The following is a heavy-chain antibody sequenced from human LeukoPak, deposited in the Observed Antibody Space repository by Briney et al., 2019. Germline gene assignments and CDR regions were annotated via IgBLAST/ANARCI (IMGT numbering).Heavy chain of an antibody. CDR2: ISSSISTI. CDR3: ARGPVRGAFNWFDP. D-gene: IGHD3-10*01. CDR1: GFTFSNYS. Sequence: LLGGFLKLSCAASGFTFSNYSIIWVRQAPGKGLEWVSYISSSISTIYYADSVKGRFTISMDNAKNSLHLQLNSLRDEDTAVYYCARGPVRGAFNWFDPWGQGTQVTVSS. J-gene: IGHJ5*02. V-gene: IGHV3-48*02.